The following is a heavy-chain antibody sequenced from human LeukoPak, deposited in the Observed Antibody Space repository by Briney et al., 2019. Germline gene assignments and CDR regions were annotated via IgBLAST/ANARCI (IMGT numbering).Heavy chain of an antibody. V-gene: IGHV4-59*01. CDR3: ARDPWFGELFYAFDI. Sequence: SETLSLTCTVSGGSISSYYWSWIRQPPGRGLEWIGYIYYSGSTNYNPSLKSRVTISVDTSKNQFSLKLSSVTAADTAVYYCARDPWFGELFYAFDIWGQGTMVTVSS. J-gene: IGHJ3*02. CDR2: IYYSGST. D-gene: IGHD3-10*01. CDR1: GGSISSYY.